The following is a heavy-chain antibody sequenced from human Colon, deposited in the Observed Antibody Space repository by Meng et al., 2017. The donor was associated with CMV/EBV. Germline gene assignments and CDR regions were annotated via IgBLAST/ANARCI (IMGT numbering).Heavy chain of an antibody. Sequence: GESLKISCTASGFSFSRHAMSWVRLAPGKGLEWISSISSSGDTRYYADSVKGRFTISRDNAKNSLYLQMNSLRAEDTAVYYCARGDYDFWGGYWGQGTLVTVSS. V-gene: IGHV3-48*03. J-gene: IGHJ4*02. CDR2: ISSSGDTR. CDR3: ARGDYDFWGGY. CDR1: GFSFSRHA. D-gene: IGHD3-3*01.